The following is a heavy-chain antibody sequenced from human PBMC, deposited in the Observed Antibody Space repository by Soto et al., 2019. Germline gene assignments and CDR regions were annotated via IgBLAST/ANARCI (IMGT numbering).Heavy chain of an antibody. CDR2: IYYSGST. CDR1: GGSISSSSYY. D-gene: IGHD6-13*01. CDR3: AREPTSVSSWYPVAWFAP. Sequence: SETLSLTCTVSGGSISSSSYYWGWIRQPPGKGLEWIGSIYYSGSTYYNPSLKSRVTISVDTSKNQFSLKLSSVTAADTAVYYCAREPTSVSSWYPVAWFAPWAQGTLVTVSS. J-gene: IGHJ5*02. V-gene: IGHV4-39*07.